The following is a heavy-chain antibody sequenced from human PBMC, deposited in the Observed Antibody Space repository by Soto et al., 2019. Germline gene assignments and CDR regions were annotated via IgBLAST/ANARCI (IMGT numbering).Heavy chain of an antibody. CDR3: ARVLIPVQRLVNSAFDI. CDR1: GGTFSSYA. V-gene: IGHV1-69*06. J-gene: IGHJ3*02. Sequence: SVKVSCTASGGTFSSYAISWVRQAPGQGLEWMGGIIPIFGTANYAQKFQGRVTITADKSTSTAYMELSSLRSEDTAVYYCARVLIPVQRLVNSAFDIWCQGTMVTV. D-gene: IGHD6-13*01. CDR2: IIPIFGTA.